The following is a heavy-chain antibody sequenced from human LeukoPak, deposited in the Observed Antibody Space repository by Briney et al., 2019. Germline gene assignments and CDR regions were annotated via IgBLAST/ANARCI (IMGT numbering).Heavy chain of an antibody. Sequence: TSETLSLTCTVSGGSMSSYYWGWIRQPPGKGLEWIGSIYYSGSTYYNPSLKSRVTMSVDTSKNQFSLKLSSVTAADTAVYYCAGCSSTSCYNWFDPWGQGTLVTVSS. J-gene: IGHJ5*02. CDR3: AGCSSTSCYNWFDP. CDR2: IYYSGST. V-gene: IGHV4-39*07. D-gene: IGHD2-2*01. CDR1: GGSMSSYY.